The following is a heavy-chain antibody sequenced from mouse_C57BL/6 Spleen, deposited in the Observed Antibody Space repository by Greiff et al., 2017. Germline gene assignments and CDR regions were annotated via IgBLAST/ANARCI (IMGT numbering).Heavy chain of an antibody. V-gene: IGHV1-53*01. D-gene: IGHD1-1*01. CDR1: GYTFTSYW. Sequence: QVQLKQPGTELVKPGASVKLSCKASGYTFTSYWMHWVKQRPGQGLEWIGNINPSNGGTNYNEKFKSKATLTVDKSTSTAYMQLSSLTSEDSAVYDCERYGSSSIFAYWGQGTLVTVSA. CDR3: ERYGSSSIFAY. J-gene: IGHJ3*01. CDR2: INPSNGGT.